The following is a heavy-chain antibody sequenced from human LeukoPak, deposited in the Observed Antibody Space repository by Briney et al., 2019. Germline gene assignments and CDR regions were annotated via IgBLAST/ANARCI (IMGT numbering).Heavy chain of an antibody. CDR3: AIEGSKSRYFDWLQT. D-gene: IGHD3-9*01. Sequence: GASVTVSCKVSGYTLTELSMHWVRQGPGKGLEWMGGFDPEDAETIYAQKFQGGVTLTEDISTDTAYMELSSLRSEDTAVYYCAIEGSKSRYFDWLQTWGQGTLVTVSS. J-gene: IGHJ5*02. V-gene: IGHV1-24*01. CDR1: GYTLTELS. CDR2: FDPEDAET.